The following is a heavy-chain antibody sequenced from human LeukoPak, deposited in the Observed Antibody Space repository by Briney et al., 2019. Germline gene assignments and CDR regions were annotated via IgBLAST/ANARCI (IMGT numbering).Heavy chain of an antibody. CDR1: GFTFSSYG. D-gene: IGHD3-22*01. V-gene: IGHV3-30*03. CDR2: ISYDGCNK. Sequence: PGGSLRLSCAASGFTFSSYGMHWVRQAPGKGLEWVAVISYDGCNKYYADSVKGRFTISRDNSKNTLYLQMNSLRAEDTAVYHCATAYSGYYTYYFDYWGQGTLVTVSS. J-gene: IGHJ4*02. CDR3: ATAYSGYYTYYFDY.